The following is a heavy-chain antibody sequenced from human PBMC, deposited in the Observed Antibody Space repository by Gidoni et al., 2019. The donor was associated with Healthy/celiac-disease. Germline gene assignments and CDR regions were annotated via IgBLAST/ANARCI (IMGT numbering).Heavy chain of an antibody. V-gene: IGHV3-30*18. D-gene: IGHD6-19*01. CDR3: ANGEGSGWGYFDY. CDR1: GFTFSSYG. J-gene: IGHJ4*02. Sequence: QVQLVESGGGVVQPGRSLRLSCAASGFTFSSYGMHWVRQAPGKGLEWVAVISYDGSNKYYADSVKGRFTISRDNSKNTLYLQMNSLRAEDTAVYYCANGEGSGWGYFDYWGQGTLVTVSS. CDR2: ISYDGSNK.